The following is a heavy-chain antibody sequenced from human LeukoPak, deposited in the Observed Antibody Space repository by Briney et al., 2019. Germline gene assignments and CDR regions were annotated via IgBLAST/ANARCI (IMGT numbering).Heavy chain of an antibody. CDR1: GFTFSSYS. D-gene: IGHD2-2*01. CDR3: ARGGGYCSSTSCPLYYFDY. V-gene: IGHV3-21*01. CDR2: ISSSSSYI. J-gene: IGHJ4*02. Sequence: PGGSLRLSCAASGFTFSSYSMNWVRQAPGKGLEWVSPISSSSSYIYYADSVKGRFTISRDNAKNSLYLQMNSLRAEDTAVYYCARGGGYCSSTSCPLYYFDYWGQGTLVTVSS.